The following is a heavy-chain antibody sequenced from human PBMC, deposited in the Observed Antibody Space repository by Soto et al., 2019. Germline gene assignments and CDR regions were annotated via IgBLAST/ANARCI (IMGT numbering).Heavy chain of an antibody. CDR3: ARDVGYCSSTSCYGSYYGMDV. D-gene: IGHD2-2*01. CDR1: GFTFSSYG. Sequence: EQLLESGGDLVQPGGSLRLSCAASGFTFSSYGMHWVRQAPGKGLEWVAVIWYDGSNKYYADSVKGRFTISRDNSKNTLYLQMNSLRAEDTAVYYCARDVGYCSSTSCYGSYYGMDVWGQGTTVTVSS. J-gene: IGHJ6*02. V-gene: IGHV3-33*01. CDR2: IWYDGSNK.